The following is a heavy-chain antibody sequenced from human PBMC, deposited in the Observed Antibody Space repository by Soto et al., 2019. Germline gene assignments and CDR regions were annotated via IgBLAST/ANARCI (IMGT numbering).Heavy chain of an antibody. Sequence: SETLSLTCTVSGGSISNSDAYCVWIRQPPGKGLEWVGRIYYGGTTYYNPSVTGRVTVSVDTSKNLFSLHLNSVTAAEQAIYFGARRGLILLPIWGQGTLVTVSS. CDR2: IYYGGTT. CDR1: GGSISNSDAY. V-gene: IGHV4-39*02. D-gene: IGHD3-10*01. CDR3: ARRGLILLPI. J-gene: IGHJ3*02.